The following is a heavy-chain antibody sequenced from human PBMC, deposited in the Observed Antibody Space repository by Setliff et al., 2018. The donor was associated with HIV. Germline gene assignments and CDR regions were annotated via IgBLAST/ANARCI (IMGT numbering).Heavy chain of an antibody. CDR1: GVSISSRSYY. J-gene: IGHJ4*02. D-gene: IGHD5-18*01. Sequence: PSETLSLTCTVSGVSISSRSYYWGWIRQPPGKGLEWIVYIYYDSASTYYNPSLKSRVTISVDTSKNQFSMKLSSVTAADTAVYYCARLEVRSFYGYRNIPDYWGQGTLVPVFS. V-gene: IGHV4-39*01. CDR2: IYYDSAST. CDR3: ARLEVRSFYGYRNIPDY.